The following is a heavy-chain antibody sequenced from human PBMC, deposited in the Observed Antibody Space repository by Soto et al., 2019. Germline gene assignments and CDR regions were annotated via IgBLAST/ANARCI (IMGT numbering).Heavy chain of an antibody. D-gene: IGHD3-16*01. J-gene: IGHJ5*02. V-gene: IGHV3-11*01. Sequence: GGSLRLSCAASGFTFSDSYMSWIRQAPGKGLEWVAYITSSSRTIFYADSVKGRFTIARDNAKNSLYLQMNSLRAEDTAVYYCARDVLRHTSYNWFDPWGQGTLVTVSS. CDR2: ITSSSRTI. CDR3: ARDVLRHTSYNWFDP. CDR1: GFTFSDSY.